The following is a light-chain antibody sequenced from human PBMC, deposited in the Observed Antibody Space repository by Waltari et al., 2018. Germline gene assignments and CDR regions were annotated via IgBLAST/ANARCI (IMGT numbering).Light chain of an antibody. CDR3: QERKTGLT. J-gene: IGKJ4*01. CDR2: SAS. V-gene: IGKV1-17*01. Sequence: DIQMTQSPSSLSASIGDKITISCPASQDINNALAWFQLKPGKAPKLLIYSASNLQSGVPSRFSGSGSGTDFTLTVSSLQPEDFAVYYCQERKTGLTFGGGTKVEIK. CDR1: QDINNA.